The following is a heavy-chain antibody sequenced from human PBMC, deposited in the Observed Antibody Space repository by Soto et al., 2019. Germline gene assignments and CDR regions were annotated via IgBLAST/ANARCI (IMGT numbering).Heavy chain of an antibody. V-gene: IGHV3-7*01. Sequence: PGGSLRLSCAASGFTFSSYWMSWVRQAPGKGLEWVANIKQDGSEKYYVDSVKGRFTISRDNAKNSLYLQMNSLRAEDTAVYYCARAGLGYCSGGSCYHKTRLPYYYYGMDVWGQGTTVTVSS. J-gene: IGHJ6*02. D-gene: IGHD2-15*01. CDR2: IKQDGSEK. CDR1: GFTFSSYW. CDR3: ARAGLGYCSGGSCYHKTRLPYYYYGMDV.